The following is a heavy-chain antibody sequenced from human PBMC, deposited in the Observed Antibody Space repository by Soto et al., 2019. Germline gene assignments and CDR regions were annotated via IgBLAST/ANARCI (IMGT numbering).Heavy chain of an antibody. CDR1: GGSFSGYY. V-gene: IGHV4-34*01. Sequence: SETLSLTCAVYGGSFSGYYWSWIRQTPGKGLEWIGEINHSGSTNYNPSLKSRVTISVDTSKNLFSLKLSSVAAADTAVYYCTRGYCTSSSCHYYYDYWGQGTLVTVSS. CDR3: TRGYCTSSSCHYYYDY. J-gene: IGHJ4*02. D-gene: IGHD2-2*01. CDR2: INHSGST.